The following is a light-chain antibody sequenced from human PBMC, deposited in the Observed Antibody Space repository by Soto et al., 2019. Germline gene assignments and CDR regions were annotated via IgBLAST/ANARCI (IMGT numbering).Light chain of an antibody. J-gene: IGLJ2*01. Sequence: QSVLTQPPSASGTPGQRVTISWSGSSSNIGSNYVYWYQQLPGTAPKLLIYRNNQRPSGVPDRFSGSKSGTSASLAISGLRSEDEADYYCAAWDDSLSGYVVFGGGTKLTVL. V-gene: IGLV1-47*01. CDR1: SSNIGSNY. CDR3: AAWDDSLSGYVV. CDR2: RNN.